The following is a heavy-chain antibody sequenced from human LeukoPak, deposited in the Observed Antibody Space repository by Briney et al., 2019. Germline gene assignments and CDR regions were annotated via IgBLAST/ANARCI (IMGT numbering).Heavy chain of an antibody. CDR3: ARGPYYYMDV. Sequence: SETLSLTCTVSGGSISSSSYYWGWIRQPPGKGLEWIGSIYYSGSTYYNPSLKSRVTISVDTSKNQFSLKLSSVTAADTAVYYCARGPYYYMDVWGKGTTVTVSS. CDR1: GGSISSSSYY. CDR2: IYYSGST. J-gene: IGHJ6*03. V-gene: IGHV4-39*01.